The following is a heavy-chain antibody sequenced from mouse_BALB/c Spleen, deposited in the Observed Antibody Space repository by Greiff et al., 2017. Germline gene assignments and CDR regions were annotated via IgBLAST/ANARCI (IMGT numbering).Heavy chain of an antibody. V-gene: IGHV1-5*01. Sequence: DVQLQESGTVLARPGASVKMSCKASGYSFTSYWMHWVKQRPGQGLEWIGAIYPGNSDTSYNQKFKGKAKLTAVTSASTAYMELSSLTNEDSAVYYCTRFTTVVAKAMDYWGQGTSVTVSS. D-gene: IGHD1-1*01. CDR1: GYSFTSYW. CDR2: IYPGNSDT. CDR3: TRFTTVVAKAMDY. J-gene: IGHJ4*01.